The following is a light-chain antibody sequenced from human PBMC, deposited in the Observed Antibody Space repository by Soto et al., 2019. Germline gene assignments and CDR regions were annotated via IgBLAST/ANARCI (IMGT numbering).Light chain of an antibody. CDR1: NIGSKS. Sequence: SSELTQPPSVSVAPGKTARITCGGNNIGSKSVHCYQQKPGQAPVLVIYYDSDRPSGIPERFSGSNSGNTATLTISRVEAGDEADYYCQVWVSSSDHYVFGTGTKLTVL. CDR2: YDS. V-gene: IGLV3-21*04. CDR3: QVWVSSSDHYV. J-gene: IGLJ1*01.